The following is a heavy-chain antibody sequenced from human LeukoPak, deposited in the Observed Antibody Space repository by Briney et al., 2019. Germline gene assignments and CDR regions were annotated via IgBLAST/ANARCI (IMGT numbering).Heavy chain of an antibody. CDR3: ARGEGGYYYGSGSYTSYYYYYMDV. J-gene: IGHJ6*03. V-gene: IGHV1-2*02. D-gene: IGHD3-10*01. Sequence: GASVKVSCKASGYTFTGYYMHWVRQAPGQGLEWMGWINPNSGGTNYAQKFQGRVTMTRDTSISTAYMELSRLRSDDTAVYYCARGEGGYYYGSGSYTSYYYYYMDVWGKGTTVTVSS. CDR1: GYTFTGYY. CDR2: INPNSGGT.